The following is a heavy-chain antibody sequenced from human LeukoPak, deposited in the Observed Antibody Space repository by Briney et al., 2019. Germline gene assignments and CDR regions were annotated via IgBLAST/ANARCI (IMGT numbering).Heavy chain of an antibody. CDR1: GGIFRSYG. V-gene: IGHV1-69*13. Sequence: SVKVSCKTSGGIFRSYGLNWVRQAPGQGLEWMGGFIPILGTPKYAQNLQGRVTITADESTSTGYMELSRLRYEDTAVYYCARGLYCSSSTSCYDYGMDVWGQGTTVTVSS. CDR2: FIPILGTP. CDR3: ARGLYCSSSTSCYDYGMDV. J-gene: IGHJ6*02. D-gene: IGHD2-2*01.